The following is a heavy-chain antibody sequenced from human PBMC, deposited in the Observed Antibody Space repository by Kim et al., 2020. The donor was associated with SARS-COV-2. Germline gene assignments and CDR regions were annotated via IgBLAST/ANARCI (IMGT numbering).Heavy chain of an antibody. Sequence: SETLSLTCTVSGDSISSPDYYWSWIRQPPGKGLEWIGYIYYSGTTYYNPSLKSRVAISVDTSKTQFSLGLTSLTAADTAVYYCARGGYDSGMDVWGQGTT. V-gene: IGHV4-30-4*01. CDR3: ARGGYDSGMDV. CDR1: GDSISSPDYY. CDR2: IYYSGTT. J-gene: IGHJ6*02.